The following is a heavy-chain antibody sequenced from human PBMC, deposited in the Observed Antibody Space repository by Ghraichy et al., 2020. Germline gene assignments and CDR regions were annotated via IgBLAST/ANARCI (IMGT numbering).Heavy chain of an antibody. V-gene: IGHV4-39*01. CDR2: IYYSGST. CDR3: ARRRPPGTTPDVFDM. Sequence: SETLSLTCTVSGGSISSSSYYWGWIRQPPGKGLEWIGSIYYSGSTYYNPSLKSRVTISVDTSKNQFSLKLSSVTAADTAVYYCARRRPPGTTPDVFDMWGQGTLVTVSS. D-gene: IGHD2/OR15-2a*01. CDR1: GGSISSSSYY. J-gene: IGHJ3*02.